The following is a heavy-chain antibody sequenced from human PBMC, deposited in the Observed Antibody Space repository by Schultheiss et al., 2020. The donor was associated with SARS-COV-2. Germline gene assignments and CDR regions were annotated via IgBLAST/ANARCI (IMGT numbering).Heavy chain of an antibody. D-gene: IGHD6-13*01. V-gene: IGHV4-31*03. CDR3: AREWVNSSSWYHDAFDI. CDR2: IYYSGRT. J-gene: IGHJ3*02. Sequence: SETLSLTCSVSGGSISSGGYHWSWIRQYPGKGLEWIGYIYYSGRTSYNPSLKRRVTISLDTSENQFSLKVRSVTAADTAVYYCAREWVNSSSWYHDAFDIWGQGTMVTVSS. CDR1: GGSISSGGYH.